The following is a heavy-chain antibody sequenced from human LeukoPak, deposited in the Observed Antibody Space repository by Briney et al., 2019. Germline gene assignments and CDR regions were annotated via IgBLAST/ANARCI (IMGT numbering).Heavy chain of an antibody. CDR2: IKQDGSEK. CDR1: GFTFSSYW. V-gene: IGHV3-7*01. CDR3: ARDRYYGSGSYLIDY. D-gene: IGHD3-10*01. J-gene: IGHJ4*02. Sequence: GGSLRLSCAASGFTFSSYWMSWVRQAPGKGLEWVANIKQDGSEKYYVDSVKGRFTISRDNAKNSLYLQMNSLRAEDTAVYYCARDRYYGSGSYLIDYWGQGTLVTVSS.